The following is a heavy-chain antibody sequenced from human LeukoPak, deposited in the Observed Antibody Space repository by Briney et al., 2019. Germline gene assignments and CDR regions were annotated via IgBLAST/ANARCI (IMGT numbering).Heavy chain of an antibody. J-gene: IGHJ4*02. CDR3: AKDHVTWGNRYFDH. D-gene: IGHD3-16*01. CDR1: GSTFSTYG. CDR2: IGHDATKI. Sequence: GGSLRLSCAASGSTFSTYGMHWVRQAPGKGLEWVAFIGHDATKIYYADSVQGRFTISRDNSKNTLYLEMNSLSGEDTALYYCAKDHVTWGNRYFDHWGQGTLGTVSS. V-gene: IGHV3-30*02.